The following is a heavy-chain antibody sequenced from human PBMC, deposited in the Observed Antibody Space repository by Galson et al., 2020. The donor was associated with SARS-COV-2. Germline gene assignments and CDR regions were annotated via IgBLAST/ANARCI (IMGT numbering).Heavy chain of an antibody. V-gene: IGHV4-59*01. CDR2: IYYSGST. J-gene: IGHJ2*01. CDR1: GGSISSYY. D-gene: IGHD6-19*01. Sequence: SETLSLTCTVSGGSISSYYWNWIRQPPGKGLEWIGYIYYSGSTNYNPSLKSRVTITVDTSKNQFSLKLSPVTAADTAVYYCARGVAGNYWYFDLWGRGTLVTVSS. CDR3: ARGVAGNYWYFDL.